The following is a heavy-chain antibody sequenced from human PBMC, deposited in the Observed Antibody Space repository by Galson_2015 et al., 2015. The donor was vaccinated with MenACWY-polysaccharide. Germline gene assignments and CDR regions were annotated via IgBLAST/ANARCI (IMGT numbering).Heavy chain of an antibody. D-gene: IGHD6-13*01. CDR2: IDPKRGGT. Sequence: SVKVSCKASGYIFTDFYIHWVREAPGQGLEWVGWIDPKRGGTNYAQKFQGRVTMTRDTSISTAYLELSSLRADDTAVYYCARGPSSSHPPFDYWGQGTLVTVSS. CDR3: ARGPSSSHPPFDY. CDR1: GYIFTDFY. J-gene: IGHJ4*02. V-gene: IGHV1-2*02.